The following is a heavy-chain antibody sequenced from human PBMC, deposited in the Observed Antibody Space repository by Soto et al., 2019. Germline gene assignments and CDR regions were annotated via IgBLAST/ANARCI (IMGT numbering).Heavy chain of an antibody. CDR3: ARATFGGVVGGYYYYGLDV. V-gene: IGHV4-4*07. J-gene: IGHJ6*02. CDR2: ISTSGST. CDR1: GDSISSNH. Sequence: KPSETLSLTCTVSGDSISSNHWNWIRQPAGKGLEWIGRISTSGSTNYNPSLKSRVTMSVDTSKNQFSLKLSSVTAADTAVYYCARATFGGVVGGYYYYGLDVWGQGTTVTVSS. D-gene: IGHD3-16*01.